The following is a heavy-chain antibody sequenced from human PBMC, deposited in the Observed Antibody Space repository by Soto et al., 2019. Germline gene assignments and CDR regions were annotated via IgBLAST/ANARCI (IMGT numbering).Heavy chain of an antibody. D-gene: IGHD3-22*01. Sequence: SETLSLTCAVSGGSISSSNWWSWVRQTPGKGLEWIGEIYHSGSTNYNPSLKSRVTISVDKSKNQFSLKLTSVTVADTAVYYCARDRRTKYYSDGTVYLEDSLFDYWGQGTLVTVSS. V-gene: IGHV4-4*02. CDR2: IYHSGST. J-gene: IGHJ4*02. CDR3: ARDRRTKYYSDGTVYLEDSLFDY. CDR1: GGSISSSNW.